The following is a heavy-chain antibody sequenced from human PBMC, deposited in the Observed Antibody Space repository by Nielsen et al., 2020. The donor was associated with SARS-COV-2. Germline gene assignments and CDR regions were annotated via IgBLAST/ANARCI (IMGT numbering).Heavy chain of an antibody. D-gene: IGHD1-26*01. CDR3: AKAPRGALLGDYYYGMDV. CDR1: GFTFSSYA. CDR2: ISGSGGST. V-gene: IGHV3-23*01. Sequence: GESLKISCAASGFTFSSYAMSWVRQAPGKGLEWVSAISGSGGSTYYADSVKGRFTISRDNSKNTLYLQMNSLRAEDTAVYYCAKAPRGALLGDYYYGMDVWGQGTTVTVSS. J-gene: IGHJ6*02.